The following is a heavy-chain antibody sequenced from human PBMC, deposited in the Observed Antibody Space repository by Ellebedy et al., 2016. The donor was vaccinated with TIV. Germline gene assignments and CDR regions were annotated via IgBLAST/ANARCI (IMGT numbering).Heavy chain of an antibody. CDR1: GFTFSSYA. CDR2: ISGSGGST. J-gene: IGHJ1*01. CDR3: AKRSSEGAVADT. V-gene: IGHV3-23*01. Sequence: PGGSLRLSCAASGFTFSSYAMNWVRQAPGKGLEWVPTISGSGGSTYYADSVKGRFTISRDNSRNTVSLQMNSLRVEDTAVYFCAKRSSEGAVADTWGQGTLVTVSS. D-gene: IGHD6-19*01.